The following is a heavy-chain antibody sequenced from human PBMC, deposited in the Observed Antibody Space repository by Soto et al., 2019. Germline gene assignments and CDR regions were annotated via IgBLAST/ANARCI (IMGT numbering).Heavy chain of an antibody. J-gene: IGHJ5*02. CDR1: GGSISSYY. V-gene: IGHV4-59*01. Sequence: SETLSLTCTVSGGSISSYYWSWIRQSPGKGLEWIGYIYYSGSTNYNPSIKSRVTISVDTSKNQFLLKLSYGTDGDTAAYYCGRPRRGPNWFDPWGRGTLGAFSS. CDR2: IYYSGST. CDR3: GRPRRGPNWFDP.